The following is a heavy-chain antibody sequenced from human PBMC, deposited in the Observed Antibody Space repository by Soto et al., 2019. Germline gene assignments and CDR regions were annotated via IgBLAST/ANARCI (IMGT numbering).Heavy chain of an antibody. Sequence: QLQLQESGPGLVKPSETLSLTCAVSGGSISGTTYFWGWIRQPPGKGLEWIGSISSSECTYNNPSLKSRVTMPVETSKNQFSLNLRSVTAADTAVYFCARPWGDYGAFHPFDYWGQGTLVTVSS. D-gene: IGHD4-17*01. J-gene: IGHJ4*02. CDR1: GGSISGTTYF. V-gene: IGHV4-39*01. CDR3: ARPWGDYGAFHPFDY. CDR2: ISSSECT.